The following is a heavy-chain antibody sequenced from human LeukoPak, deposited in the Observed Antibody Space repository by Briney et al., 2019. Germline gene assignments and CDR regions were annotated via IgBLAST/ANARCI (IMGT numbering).Heavy chain of an antibody. Sequence: SETLSLTCTVSGGSISSYYWSWIRQPPGKGLEWIGYVYYSGSTTYNPSLKSRVTISVDTSKNQFSLELSSVTAADTAVYYCARAPYTSGFYFFDPWGQGTLVTVSS. V-gene: IGHV4-59*13. CDR3: ARAPYTSGFYFFDP. CDR1: GGSISSYY. CDR2: VYYSGST. J-gene: IGHJ5*02. D-gene: IGHD3-22*01.